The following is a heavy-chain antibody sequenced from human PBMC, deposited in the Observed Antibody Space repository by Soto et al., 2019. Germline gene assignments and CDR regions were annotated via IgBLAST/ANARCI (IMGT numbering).Heavy chain of an antibody. Sequence: QVHLVQSGAEVKKPGASVKVSCKGSGYTFTSYGITWVRQATGQGLEGMGWISAHNGNTNYAQKLQGRVTETRDTSTSTAYMELRSLRSDDTAVYYCARGRYGDYWGQGALVTVSS. CDR1: GYTFTSYG. J-gene: IGHJ4*02. D-gene: IGHD1-1*01. CDR3: ARGRYGDY. V-gene: IGHV1-18*01. CDR2: ISAHNGNT.